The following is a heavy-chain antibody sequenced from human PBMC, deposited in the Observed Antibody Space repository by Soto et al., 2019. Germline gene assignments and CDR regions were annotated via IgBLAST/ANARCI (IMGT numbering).Heavy chain of an antibody. CDR3: ARGYYDFWYWFDP. Sequence: GGSLRLSCAASGFTFSSYSMNWVRQAPGKGLEWVSSISSSSSYIYYADSVKGRFTISRGNAKNSLYLQMNSLRAEDTAVYYCARGYYDFWYWFDPWGQGTLVTVYS. D-gene: IGHD3-3*01. CDR1: GFTFSSYS. J-gene: IGHJ5*02. V-gene: IGHV3-21*01. CDR2: ISSSSSYI.